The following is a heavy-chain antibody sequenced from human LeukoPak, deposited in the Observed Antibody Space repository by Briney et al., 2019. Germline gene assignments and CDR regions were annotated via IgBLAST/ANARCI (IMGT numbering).Heavy chain of an antibody. V-gene: IGHV1-2*02. D-gene: IGHD2-21*02. CDR1: GYTFTGYY. CDR3: ARVPDCGGDCSTYYFDY. J-gene: IGHJ4*02. CDR2: INPNSGGT. Sequence: ASVKVSCKASGYTFTGYYMHWVRQAPGQGLEWMGWINPNSGGTNYAQKFQGRVTMTRDTSISTAYMELSRLRSDGTAVYYCARVPDCGGDCSTYYFDYWGQGTLVTVSS.